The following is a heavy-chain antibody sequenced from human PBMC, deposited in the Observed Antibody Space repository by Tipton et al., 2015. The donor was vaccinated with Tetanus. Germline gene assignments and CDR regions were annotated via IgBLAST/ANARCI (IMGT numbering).Heavy chain of an antibody. D-gene: IGHD2-2*01. Sequence: TLSLTCTVSGGSISSYYWSWIRQPAGKGLEWIERIYTSGSTNYNPSLKSRVTMSVDTSKNQFSLKLSSVTAADTAVYYCAREPCSSTSCYGYYYYYGMDVWGQGTTVTVSS. J-gene: IGHJ6*02. CDR3: AREPCSSTSCYGYYYYYGMDV. CDR1: GGSISSYY. V-gene: IGHV4-4*07. CDR2: IYTSGST.